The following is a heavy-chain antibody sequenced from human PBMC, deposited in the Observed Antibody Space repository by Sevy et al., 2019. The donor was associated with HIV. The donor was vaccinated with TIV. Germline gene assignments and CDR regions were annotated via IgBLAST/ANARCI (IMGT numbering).Heavy chain of an antibody. CDR3: AKSRDRKYWYDPFDP. V-gene: IGHV3-23*01. CDR1: GFTFSSYA. D-gene: IGHD3-22*01. CDR2: ISGSGGST. J-gene: IGHJ5*02. Sequence: GGSLRLSCAASGFTFSSYALSWVRQAPGKGLEWVSAISGSGGSTYYADSVKGRFTISRDNSKNTLYLQMNSLRAEDTAVYYCAKSRDRKYWYDPFDPWGQGTLVTVSS.